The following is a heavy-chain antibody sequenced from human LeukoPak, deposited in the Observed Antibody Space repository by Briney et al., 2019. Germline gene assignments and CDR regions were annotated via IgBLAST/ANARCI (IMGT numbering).Heavy chain of an antibody. J-gene: IGHJ6*02. Sequence: SGGSLRLSCAASGFTFSSYAMSWVRQAPGKGLEWVSVIYSGGSTYYADSVKGRFTISRDNSKNTLYLQMNSLRAEDTAVYYCARDKGIAVAGNYYYYGMDVWGQGTTVTVSS. CDR2: IYSGGST. CDR1: GFTFSSYA. D-gene: IGHD6-19*01. CDR3: ARDKGIAVAGNYYYYGMDV. V-gene: IGHV3-53*01.